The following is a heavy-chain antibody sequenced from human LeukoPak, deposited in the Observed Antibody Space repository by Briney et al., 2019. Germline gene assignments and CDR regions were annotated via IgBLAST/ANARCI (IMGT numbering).Heavy chain of an antibody. CDR1: GGSFSGYY. CDR3: ARGKGYDFWSGYYRAYFDY. CDR2: INHSGST. V-gene: IGHV4-34*01. D-gene: IGHD3-3*01. Sequence: SETLSLTCAVYGGSFSGYYWSWIRQPPGKGLEWIGEINHSGSTNYNPSLKSRVTISVDTSKNQFSLKLSSVTVADTAVYYCARGKGYDFWSGYYRAYFDYWGQGTLVTVSS. J-gene: IGHJ4*02.